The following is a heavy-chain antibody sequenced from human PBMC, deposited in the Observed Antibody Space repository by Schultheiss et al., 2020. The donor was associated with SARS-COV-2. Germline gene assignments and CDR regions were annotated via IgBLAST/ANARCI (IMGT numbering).Heavy chain of an antibody. V-gene: IGHV4-38-2*01. Sequence: GSLRLSCAVSGYSTSSGYYWGWIRQPPGKGLEWIGNIYHSGSTYYNPSLKSRVTISVDTSKNQFSLKLSSVTAADTAVYYCAAYDFWSTYGMDVWGQGTTVTVSS. CDR3: AAYDFWSTYGMDV. D-gene: IGHD3-3*01. CDR2: IYHSGST. J-gene: IGHJ6*02. CDR1: GYSTSSGYY.